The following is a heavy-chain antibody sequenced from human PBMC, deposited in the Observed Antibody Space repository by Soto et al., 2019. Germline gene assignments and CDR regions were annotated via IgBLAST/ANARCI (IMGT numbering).Heavy chain of an antibody. J-gene: IGHJ4*02. CDR3: ARGGWKLFDY. D-gene: IGHD6-19*01. CDR1: GGSISSYY. Sequence: QVQLQESGPGLVKPSETLSLTCTVSGGSISSYYWSWIRQPPGKGLEWIGYFYYSGSTNYNPSLTSXAXIXLDTSKNQFSLKLSSVTAADTAVYYCARGGWKLFDYWGQGTLVTVSS. V-gene: IGHV4-59*01. CDR2: FYYSGST.